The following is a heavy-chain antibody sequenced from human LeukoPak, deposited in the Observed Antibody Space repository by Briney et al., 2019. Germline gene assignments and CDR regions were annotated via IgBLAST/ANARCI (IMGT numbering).Heavy chain of an antibody. CDR2: ISGSGGST. Sequence: GGSLRLSCAASGFTFSSYAMSWVRQAPGKGLEWVSTISGSGGSTYYADSVKGRFTFSRDNSKNTLYLQMNSLRPEDTAVYYCAKGEGSAVAGAFDYWGQGTLVTVSS. CDR3: AKGEGSAVAGAFDY. V-gene: IGHV3-23*01. CDR1: GFTFSSYA. J-gene: IGHJ4*02. D-gene: IGHD6-19*01.